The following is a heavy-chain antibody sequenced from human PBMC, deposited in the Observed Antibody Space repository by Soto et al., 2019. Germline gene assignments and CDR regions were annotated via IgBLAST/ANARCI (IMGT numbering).Heavy chain of an antibody. V-gene: IGHV4-30-2*01. D-gene: IGHD4-17*01. CDR3: ARVHGDYGRYFDY. CDR2: IYHSGNT. J-gene: IGHJ4*02. CDR1: GGSISSSVYS. Sequence: ASETLSLTCAVSGGSISSSVYSWSWIRQPLGKGLEWIGYIYHSGNTYYNPSLKSRVNISADRSKNQFSLKLSSVTAADTAVYFCARVHGDYGRYFDYWGQGFLVTVSS.